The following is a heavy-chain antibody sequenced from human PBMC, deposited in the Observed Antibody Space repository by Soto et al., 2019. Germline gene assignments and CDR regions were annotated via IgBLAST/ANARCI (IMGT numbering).Heavy chain of an antibody. CDR3: ARDRGDSYGGIAAADAFDI. Sequence: QVQLQESGPGLVKPSETLSLTCTVSGGSVSSGSYYWSWIRQPPGKGLEWIGYIYYSGSTNYNPSLKSRVTITVDTSKNQFSLKLGSVTAADTAVYYWARDRGDSYGGIAAADAFDIWGQGTMVTVSS. CDR1: GGSVSSGSYY. V-gene: IGHV4-61*01. CDR2: IYYSGST. D-gene: IGHD5-18*01. J-gene: IGHJ3*02.